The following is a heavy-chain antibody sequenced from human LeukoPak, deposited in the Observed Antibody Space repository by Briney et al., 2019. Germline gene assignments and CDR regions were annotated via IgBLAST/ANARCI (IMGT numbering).Heavy chain of an antibody. CDR1: GFTFTSSA. Sequence: SVKVSCKASGFTFTSSAMQWVRQARGQRLEWIGWIVVGSGNTNYAQKFQGRVTITADKSTSTAYMELSSLRSEDTAVYYCARAPMVATFYYYYYMDVWGKGTTVTVSS. V-gene: IGHV1-58*02. CDR2: IVVGSGNT. J-gene: IGHJ6*03. D-gene: IGHD5-12*01. CDR3: ARAPMVATFYYYYYMDV.